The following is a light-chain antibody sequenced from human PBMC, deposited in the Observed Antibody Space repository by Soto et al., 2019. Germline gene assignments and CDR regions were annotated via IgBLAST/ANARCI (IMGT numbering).Light chain of an antibody. CDR2: GAS. CDR3: QQYGSSIT. J-gene: IGKJ5*01. CDR1: QSVSSY. Sequence: EIVLTQSPGTLSLSPGERATLSCRASQSVSSYLAWYQQKPGQAPRLLIYGASSRATGIPDRFSGSGSGTEFTLTIRRLEPEDFAVYYCQQYGSSITCGQGTRLEI. V-gene: IGKV3-20*01.